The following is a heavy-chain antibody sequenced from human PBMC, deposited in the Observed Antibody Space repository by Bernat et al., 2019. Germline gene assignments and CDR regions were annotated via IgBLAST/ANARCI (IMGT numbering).Heavy chain of an antibody. CDR2: ISYDGSNK. Sequence: QVQLVESGGGVVQPGRSLRLSCAASGFTFSSYGMHWVRQAPGKGLEWVAVISYDGSNKYYADSVKGRFTISRDNSKNTLYLQMNSLRAEDTAVYYCARAAADSLDYWGQGTLVTVSS. V-gene: IGHV3-30*03. J-gene: IGHJ4*02. CDR3: ARAAADSLDY. D-gene: IGHD6-13*01. CDR1: GFTFSSYG.